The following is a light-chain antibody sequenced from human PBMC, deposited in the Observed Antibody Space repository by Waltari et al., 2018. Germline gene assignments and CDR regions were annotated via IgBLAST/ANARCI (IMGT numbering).Light chain of an antibody. V-gene: IGLV2-14*03. CDR1: SSDVGAFNS. Sequence: QSALTQPASVSASPGESITISCTATSSDVGAFNSVSWYQQHPGKAPKFMIYDVRNRPSGVSHRFSGSKSGNTASLTISGLQAEDEAVYYCSSFTTSSTLLFGGGTKLTVL. CDR3: SSFTTSSTLL. J-gene: IGLJ2*01. CDR2: DVR.